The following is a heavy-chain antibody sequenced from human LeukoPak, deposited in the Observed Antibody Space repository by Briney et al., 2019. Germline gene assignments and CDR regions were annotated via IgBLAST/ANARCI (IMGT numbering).Heavy chain of an antibody. J-gene: IGHJ4*02. D-gene: IGHD4-17*01. Sequence: GASVKVSYKASGYTFTSYGISWLRQAPGQGLEWMGWISAYNGNTNYAQKLQGRVTMTTDTSTSTAYMELRSLRSDDTAVYYCARESYYGDSPGYWGQGTLVTVSS. CDR3: ARESYYGDSPGY. CDR1: GYTFTSYG. V-gene: IGHV1-18*01. CDR2: ISAYNGNT.